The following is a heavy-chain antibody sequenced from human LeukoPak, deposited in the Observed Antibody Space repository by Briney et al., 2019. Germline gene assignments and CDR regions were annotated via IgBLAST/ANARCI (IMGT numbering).Heavy chain of an antibody. J-gene: IGHJ4*02. CDR3: ARVHGMTGTYGLGDY. Sequence: GESLNISWKGPGYRFTSYWIGWVRQMPGKGLRWMGIFYPGESDTRYSPSFQGQVTISADKSINTVHLQWSTLKASDTAMYYCARVHGMTGTYGLGDYWGQGTPVTVSS. D-gene: IGHD1-7*01. CDR1: GYRFTSYW. CDR2: FYPGESDT. V-gene: IGHV5-51*01.